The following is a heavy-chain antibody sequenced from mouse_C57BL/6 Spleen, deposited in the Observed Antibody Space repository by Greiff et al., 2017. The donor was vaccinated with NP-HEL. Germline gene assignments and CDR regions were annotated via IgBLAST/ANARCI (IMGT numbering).Heavy chain of an antibody. V-gene: IGHV5-6*01. J-gene: IGHJ3*01. CDR1: GFTFSSYG. D-gene: IGHD2-4*01. CDR2: ISSGGSYT. CDR3: ARRDYDDAWFAY. Sequence: EVHLVESGGDLVKPGGSLKLSCAASGFTFSSYGMSWVRQTPDKRLEWVATISSGGSYTYYPDSVKGRFTISRDNAKNTLYLQMSSLKSEDTAMYYCARRDYDDAWFAYWGQGTLVTVSA.